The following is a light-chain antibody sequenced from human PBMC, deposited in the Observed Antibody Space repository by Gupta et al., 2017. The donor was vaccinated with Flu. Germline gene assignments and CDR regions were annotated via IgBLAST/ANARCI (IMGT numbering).Light chain of an antibody. CDR1: SSDVGGYNF. V-gene: IGLV2-8*01. CDR3: SSDAGSNTLV. J-gene: IGLJ3*02. CDR2: EVT. Sequence: SALTQPHSASGSPGQSVTISCTGTSSDVGGYNFVSWYQQHPGKAPKLMIYEVTKRPSGVPDRFSGSKSGNTASLTVSGLQAEDEADYYCSSDAGSNTLVFGGGTKLTVL.